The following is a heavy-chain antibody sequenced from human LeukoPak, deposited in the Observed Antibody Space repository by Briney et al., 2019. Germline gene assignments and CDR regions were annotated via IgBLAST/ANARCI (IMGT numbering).Heavy chain of an antibody. CDR3: AKGTSSSAYYYYGMDV. Sequence: GGSLRLSCAASGFTFSSYAMSWVRQAPGKGLEWVSAISGSGGSTYYADSVKGRFTISRDNSKNTLYLQMNGLRAEDTAVYYCAKGTSSSAYYYYGMDVWGQGTTVTVSS. CDR2: ISGSGGST. V-gene: IGHV3-23*01. J-gene: IGHJ6*02. D-gene: IGHD6-6*01. CDR1: GFTFSSYA.